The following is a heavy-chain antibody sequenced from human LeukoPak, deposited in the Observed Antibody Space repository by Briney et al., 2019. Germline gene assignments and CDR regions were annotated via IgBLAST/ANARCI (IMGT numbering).Heavy chain of an antibody. CDR3: ARDRDSVASDP. CDR2: INTNTGNP. CDR1: GYTFTSYG. D-gene: IGHD2-15*01. V-gene: IGHV7-4-1*02. Sequence: ASVKVSCKASGYTFTSYGISWVRQAPGQGLEWMGWINTNTGNPGYAQGFTGRFVFSLDTSVSTAYLQISSLKAEDTAVYYCARDRDSVASDPWGQGTLVTVSS. J-gene: IGHJ5*02.